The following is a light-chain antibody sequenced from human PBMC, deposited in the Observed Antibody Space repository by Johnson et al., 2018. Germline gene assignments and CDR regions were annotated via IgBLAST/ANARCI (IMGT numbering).Light chain of an antibody. J-gene: IGLJ1*01. CDR3: GTWDTSLSAGNG. V-gene: IGLV1-51*02. CDR1: SSNIGNNY. CDR2: ENN. Sequence: QSVLTQPPSVSAAPGQKVTISCSGSSSNIGNNYVSWYQQLPGTAPKLLIYENNKRPSGVPDRFSGSKSGTSATLGITGLQTGDAADYYCGTWDTSLSAGNGFGTRPNVTVL.